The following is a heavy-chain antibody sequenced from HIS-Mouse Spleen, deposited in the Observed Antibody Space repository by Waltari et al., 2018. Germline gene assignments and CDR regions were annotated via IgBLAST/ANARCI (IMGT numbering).Heavy chain of an antibody. J-gene: IGHJ2*01. CDR1: GGSISSSSYY. V-gene: IGHV4-39*07. CDR3: AREIPYSSSWYDWYFDL. CDR2: IYDIGST. Sequence: QLQLQESGPGLVKPSETLSLTCTVSGGSISSSSYYWGWIRQPPGKGLEWIGGIYDIGSTYYNPSLKSRVTLSVDTSKNQFSLKLSSVTAADTAVYYCAREIPYSSSWYDWYFDLWGRGTLVTVSS. D-gene: IGHD6-13*01.